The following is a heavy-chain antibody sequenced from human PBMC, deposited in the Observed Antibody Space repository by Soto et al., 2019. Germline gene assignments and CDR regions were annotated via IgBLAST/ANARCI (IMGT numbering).Heavy chain of an antibody. CDR1: GCTFITYD. V-gene: IGHV1-8*01. CDR3: ARRKERSGPYYLEL. J-gene: IGHJ4*02. Sequence: ASVKVSCKASGCTFITYDFSWVRQAAGQGLEWMGWMNPNNGNAGFAQKFRGRINMTRNTSISTAYLELSSLRSDDSAVYFCARRKERSGPYYLELWGQGTQVTVSS. CDR2: MNPNNGNA. D-gene: IGHD6-25*01.